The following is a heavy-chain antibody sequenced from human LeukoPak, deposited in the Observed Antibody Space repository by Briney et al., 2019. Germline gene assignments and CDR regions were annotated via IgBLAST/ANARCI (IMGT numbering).Heavy chain of an antibody. CDR2: ISGSGGST. J-gene: IGHJ6*02. CDR3: ATPRSSSSWYAYYYGMDV. D-gene: IGHD6-13*01. CDR1: GGSISSNLYY. V-gene: IGHV3-23*01. Sequence: ETLSLTCTVSGGSISSNLYYWGWIRQPPGKGLEWVSAISGSGGSTYYADSVKGRFTISRDNSKNTLYLQMNSLRAEDTAAYYCATPRSSSSWYAYYYGMDVWGQGTTVTVSS.